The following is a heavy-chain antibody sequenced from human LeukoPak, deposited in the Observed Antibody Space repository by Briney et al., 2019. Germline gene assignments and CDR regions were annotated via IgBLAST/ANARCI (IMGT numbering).Heavy chain of an antibody. D-gene: IGHD1-26*01. CDR3: ARAILSGSYLAYYFDY. J-gene: IGHJ4*02. CDR1: GYTFTGHY. Sequence: ASVKVSCKASGYTFTGHYMHWVRQAPGQGLEWMGWINPNSGGTNYAQKFQGRVTMTRDTSISTAYMELSRLRSDDTAVYYCARAILSGSYLAYYFDYWGQGTLVTVSS. CDR2: INPNSGGT. V-gene: IGHV1-2*02.